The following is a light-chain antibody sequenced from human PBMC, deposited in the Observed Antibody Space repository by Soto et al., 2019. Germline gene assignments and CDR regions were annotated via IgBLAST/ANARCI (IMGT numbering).Light chain of an antibody. V-gene: IGKV3-15*01. Sequence: EIALTHSPGTLSLSPGARATLSCRASQRISSNSLAWYQQKPGQAPRLLIYGASTRATGVPARFSGSGSGTEFTLTISSLQSEDFAVYYCQQYNNWPWTFGQGTKVDIK. CDR3: QQYNNWPWT. CDR2: GAS. J-gene: IGKJ1*01. CDR1: QRISSN.